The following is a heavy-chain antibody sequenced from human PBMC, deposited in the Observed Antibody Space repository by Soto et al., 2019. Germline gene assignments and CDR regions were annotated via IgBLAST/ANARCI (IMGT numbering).Heavy chain of an antibody. Sequence: QVQLQESGPGLVKPSGTLSLTCAVSSGSISSSNWWSWVRQPPGKGLEWIGEIYHSGSTNYNPSHTSRVTISVDKSKNQFSLKLSSVTAADTAVYYCARAPILGYCSGGSCYGGPFDPWGQGTLVTVSS. V-gene: IGHV4-4*02. D-gene: IGHD2-15*01. CDR1: SGSISSSNW. J-gene: IGHJ5*02. CDR2: IYHSGST. CDR3: ARAPILGYCSGGSCYGGPFDP.